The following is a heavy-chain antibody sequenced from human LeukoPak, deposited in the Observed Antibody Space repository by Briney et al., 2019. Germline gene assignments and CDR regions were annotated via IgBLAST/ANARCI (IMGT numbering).Heavy chain of an antibody. V-gene: IGHV4-39*07. CDR2: IYYSGSA. J-gene: IGHJ5*02. Sequence: SETLSLTCTVSGGSISSSSYYWGWIRQPPGKGLEWIGSIYYSGSAYYNPSLKSRVTISVDTSKNQFSLKLSSVTAADTAVYYCARERYDLFLEYNWFDPWGQGTLVTVSS. CDR1: GGSISSSSYY. D-gene: IGHD3-3*01. CDR3: ARERYDLFLEYNWFDP.